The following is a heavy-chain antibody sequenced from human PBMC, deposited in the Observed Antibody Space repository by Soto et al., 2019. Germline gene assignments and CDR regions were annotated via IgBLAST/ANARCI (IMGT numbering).Heavy chain of an antibody. CDR3: ARALAGSGTRQAWWFDP. D-gene: IGHD1-7*01. CDR1: GYTFTGYY. V-gene: IGHV1-2*04. CDR2: INPNSGGT. Sequence: GASVKVSCKASGYTFTGYYMHWVRQAPGQGLGWMGWINPNSGGTNYAQKFQGWVTMTRDTSISTAYMELSRLRSDDTAVYYCARALAGSGTRQAWWFDPWGQGTLVTVSS. J-gene: IGHJ5*02.